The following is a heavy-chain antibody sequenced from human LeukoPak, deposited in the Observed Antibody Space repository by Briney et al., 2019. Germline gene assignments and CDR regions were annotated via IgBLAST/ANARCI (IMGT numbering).Heavy chain of an antibody. Sequence: HPGGSLRLSCAASGFTFTSYWIHWVRQAPGKGLLCISYITYDGSGTTYADSVKGRFTISRDNAKNTVYLQMNSLRAEDTAIYYCARGSDGWGIDYWGQGTLVTVSS. CDR2: ITYDGSGT. CDR1: GFTFTSYW. D-gene: IGHD5-24*01. V-gene: IGHV3-74*01. J-gene: IGHJ4*02. CDR3: ARGSDGWGIDY.